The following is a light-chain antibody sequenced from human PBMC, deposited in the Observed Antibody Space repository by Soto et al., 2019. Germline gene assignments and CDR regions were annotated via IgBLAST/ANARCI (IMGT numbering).Light chain of an antibody. Sequence: DIQTTQSPSSLSASVGDRVTITCRASQSIISYLNWYQQKPGKAPKLLIYTASNLQSGVSSRFSGSGSGTDFTLTISSLQPEDFATYYCQQGYSTPLTFGGGTKVDI. J-gene: IGKJ4*01. CDR3: QQGYSTPLT. CDR1: QSIISY. V-gene: IGKV1-39*01. CDR2: TAS.